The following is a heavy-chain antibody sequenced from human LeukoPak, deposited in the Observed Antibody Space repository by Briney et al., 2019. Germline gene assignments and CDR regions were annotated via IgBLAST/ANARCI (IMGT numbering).Heavy chain of an antibody. CDR3: AREILYYGSGSYRNY. D-gene: IGHD3-10*01. CDR2: IYHSGST. V-gene: IGHV4-38-2*02. CDR1: GYSISSGYY. Sequence: PSETLSLTCTVSGYSISSGYYWGWVRQPPGKGLEWIGSIYHSGSTYYNPSLKSRVAISVDTSKNQFSLKLSSVTAADTAVYYCAREILYYGSGSYRNYWGQGTLDTVSS. J-gene: IGHJ4*02.